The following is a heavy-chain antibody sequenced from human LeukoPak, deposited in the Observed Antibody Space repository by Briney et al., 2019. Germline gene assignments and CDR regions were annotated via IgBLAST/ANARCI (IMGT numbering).Heavy chain of an antibody. J-gene: IGHJ3*02. V-gene: IGHV4-59*08. D-gene: IGHD6-13*01. CDR1: GGSISSYY. Sequence: SETLSLTCTVSGGSISSYYWSWIRQPPGEGLEWIGYIYYSGSTNYNPSLKSRVTISVDTSKNQFSLKLSSVTAADTAVYYCARSKQQLVPHAFDIWGQGTMVTVSS. CDR2: IYYSGST. CDR3: ARSKQQLVPHAFDI.